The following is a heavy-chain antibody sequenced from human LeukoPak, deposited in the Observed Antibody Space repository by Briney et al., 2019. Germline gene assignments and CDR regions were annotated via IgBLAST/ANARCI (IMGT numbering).Heavy chain of an antibody. V-gene: IGHV3-64*04. D-gene: IGHD6-19*01. CDR3: AKRLGIAVAGGAFDI. Sequence: PGGSLRLSCSASGFTFSNYAMHWVRQSPGKGPEYVSAISTTGGSTYYADSVKGRFTISRDNSKNTLYLQMNSLRAEDTAVYYCAKRLGIAVAGGAFDIWGQGTMVTVSS. CDR2: ISTTGGST. CDR1: GFTFSNYA. J-gene: IGHJ3*02.